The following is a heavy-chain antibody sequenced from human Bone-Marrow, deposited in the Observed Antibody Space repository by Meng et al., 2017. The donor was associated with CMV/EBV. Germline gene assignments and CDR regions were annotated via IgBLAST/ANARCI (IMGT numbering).Heavy chain of an antibody. J-gene: IGHJ4*02. V-gene: IGHV1-69*02. D-gene: IGHD1-1*01. CDR3: ARVYFETGTADY. CDR2: IIPILGIA. Sequence: SVKVSCKASGGTFSSYTISWVRQAPGQGLEWMGRIIPILGIANYAQKLQGRVTMTTDTSTSTAYMELRSLRSDDTAVYYCARVYFETGTADYWGQGTLVTVSS. CDR1: GGTFSSYT.